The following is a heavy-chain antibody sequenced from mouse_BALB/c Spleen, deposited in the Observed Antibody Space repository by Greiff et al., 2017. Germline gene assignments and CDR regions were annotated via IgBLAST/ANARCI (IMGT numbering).Heavy chain of an antibody. V-gene: IGHV5-6-5*01. J-gene: IGHJ4*01. CDR2: ISSGGST. CDR1: GFTFSSYA. D-gene: IGHD2-3*01. CDR3: ARVRDGYYGDY. Sequence: EVKLVESGGGLVKPGGSLKLSCAASGFTFSSYAMSWVRQTPEKRLEWVASISSGGSTYYPDSVKGRFTISRDNAKNTLYLQMSSLKSEDTAMYYCARVRDGYYGDYWGQGTSVTVSS.